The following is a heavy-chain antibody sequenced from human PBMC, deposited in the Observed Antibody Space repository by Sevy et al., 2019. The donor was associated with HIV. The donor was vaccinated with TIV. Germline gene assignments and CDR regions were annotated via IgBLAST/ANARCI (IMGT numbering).Heavy chain of an antibody. V-gene: IGHV3-7*01. D-gene: IGHD3-10*01. CDR1: GFTFRNFW. J-gene: IGHJ6*02. CDR3: AKSYFGSGTSYGMDL. Sequence: GGSLRLSCAVSGFTFRNFWMSWVRQAPGKGLEWVANIRQDGSEKYYVDSVRGRLAISRDNARNSLFLQLNSLRADDTVIYYCAKSYFGSGTSYGMDLCGRGTTVTVSS. CDR2: IRQDGSEK.